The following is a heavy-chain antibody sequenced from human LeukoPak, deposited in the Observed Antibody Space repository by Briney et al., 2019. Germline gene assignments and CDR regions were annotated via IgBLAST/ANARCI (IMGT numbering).Heavy chain of an antibody. CDR2: IDPDSGGA. J-gene: IGHJ4*02. CDR1: GYTFTGYY. V-gene: IGHV1-2*02. Sequence: ASVKVSCKTSGYTFTGYYLHWVRQAPGQRPEWMGRIDPDSGGAHYGQKFQGRVTVTRDTSITTVYMELSGLTSDDTAVYYCARVPGPYTTSRFDFWGQGTLVTVSS. CDR3: ARVPGPYTTSRFDF. D-gene: IGHD2-2*02.